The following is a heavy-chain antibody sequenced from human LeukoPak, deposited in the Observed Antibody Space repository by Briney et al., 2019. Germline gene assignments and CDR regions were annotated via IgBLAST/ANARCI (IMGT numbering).Heavy chain of an antibody. CDR3: ARDLSDYGDYYYFDY. V-gene: IGHV3-30*04. D-gene: IGHD4-17*01. CDR2: ISYDGSNK. CDR1: GFTFSSYA. Sequence: GGSLRLSCAASGFTFSSYAMHWVRQAPGKGLGWVAVISYDGSNKYYADSVKGRFTISRDNSKNTLYLQMNSLRAEDTAVYYCARDLSDYGDYYYFDYWGQGTLVTVSS. J-gene: IGHJ4*02.